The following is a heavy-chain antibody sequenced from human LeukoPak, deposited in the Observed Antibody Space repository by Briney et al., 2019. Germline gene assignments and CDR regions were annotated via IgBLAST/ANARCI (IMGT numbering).Heavy chain of an antibody. CDR1: GGSISSSASD. CDR3: ARAARQGFTMIVVPFFYFDL. V-gene: IGHV4-31*03. J-gene: IGHJ2*01. D-gene: IGHD3-22*01. CDR2: INHSGST. Sequence: SQTLSLTCTVSGGSISSSASDWGWIRQHPKRGLEWVGYINHSGSTYYNPSLGSRVTMSVDTSKNQFSLKLSSVTAADSAVYYCARAARQGFTMIVVPFFYFDLWGRGTLVTVSS.